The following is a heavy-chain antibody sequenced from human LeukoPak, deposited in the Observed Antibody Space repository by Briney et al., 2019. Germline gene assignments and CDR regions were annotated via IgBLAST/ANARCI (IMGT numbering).Heavy chain of an antibody. Sequence: SETLSLTCTVSGGSISSSSYYWGWIRQPPGKGLEWIGSIYYSGSTYYNPSLKSRVTISVDTSKNQFSLKLSSVTAADTAVYYCARDVGAIQPDAFDIWGQGTMVTVSS. CDR2: IYYSGST. CDR3: ARDVGAIQPDAFDI. J-gene: IGHJ3*02. D-gene: IGHD5-12*01. V-gene: IGHV4-39*07. CDR1: GGSISSSSYY.